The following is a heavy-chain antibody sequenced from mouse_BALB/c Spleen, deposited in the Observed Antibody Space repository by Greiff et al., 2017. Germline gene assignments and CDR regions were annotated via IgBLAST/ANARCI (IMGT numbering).Heavy chain of an antibody. Sequence: VQLQQPGAELVKPGASVKLSCKASGYTFTSYWMHWVKQRPGQGLEWIGEIDPSDSYTNYNQKFKGKATLTVDKSSSTAYMQLSSLTSEDSAVYYCASHYYGSRFYAMDYWGQGTSVTVSS. CDR2: IDPSDSYT. CDR3: ASHYYGSRFYAMDY. J-gene: IGHJ4*01. V-gene: IGHV1-69*02. CDR1: GYTFTSYW. D-gene: IGHD1-2*01.